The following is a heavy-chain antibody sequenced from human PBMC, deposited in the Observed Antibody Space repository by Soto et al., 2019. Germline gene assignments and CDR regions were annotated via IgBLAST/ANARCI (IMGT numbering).Heavy chain of an antibody. CDR3: ARTGYGDYYFDY. J-gene: IGHJ4*02. CDR1: GGSFSGYY. Sequence: LETLSLTCAVYGGSFSGYYWSWIRQPPGKGLEWIGEINHSGSTNYNPSLKSRVTISVDTSKNQFSLKLSSVTAADTAVYYCARTGYGDYYFDYWGQGTLVTVSS. D-gene: IGHD4-17*01. V-gene: IGHV4-34*01. CDR2: INHSGST.